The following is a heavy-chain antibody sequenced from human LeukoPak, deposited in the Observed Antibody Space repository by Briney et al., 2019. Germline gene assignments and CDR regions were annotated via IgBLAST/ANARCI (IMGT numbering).Heavy chain of an antibody. CDR3: AKAEYGTTYFDY. V-gene: IGHV3-23*01. CDR1: GFTFNSYA. CDR2: ISGRGDTT. Sequence: PGGSLRLSCAASGFTFNSYAMSWVRQVAGKGLEWVSAISGRGDTTYYADSVKGRFTISRDNSKNTLFLQMNSLRAEDTAVYYCAKAEYGTTYFDYWGQGTLVTVSS. J-gene: IGHJ4*02. D-gene: IGHD2/OR15-2a*01.